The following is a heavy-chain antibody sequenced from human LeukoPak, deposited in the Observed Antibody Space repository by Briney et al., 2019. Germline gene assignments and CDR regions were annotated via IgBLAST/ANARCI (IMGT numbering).Heavy chain of an antibody. D-gene: IGHD6-19*01. CDR2: ISGSGGST. J-gene: IGHJ6*02. Sequence: GGSLRLSCAVSGFTFSSYAMSWVRQAPGKGLEWVSAISGSGGSTYYADSVKGRFTISRDNSKNTLYLQMNSLRAEDTAVYYCAKVEAVAGIRSVFYYYYGMDVWGQGTTVTVSS. V-gene: IGHV3-23*01. CDR1: GFTFSSYA. CDR3: AKVEAVAGIRSVFYYYYGMDV.